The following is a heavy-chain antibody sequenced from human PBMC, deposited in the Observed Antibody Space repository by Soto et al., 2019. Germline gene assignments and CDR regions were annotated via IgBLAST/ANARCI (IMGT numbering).Heavy chain of an antibody. J-gene: IGHJ4*02. V-gene: IGHV3-33*01. CDR3: AAGGLQLKNPRFDY. CDR2: IWYDGSDK. CDR1: GFTFSRYG. Sequence: GGSLRLSCAAFGFTFSRYGMHWVRQAPGKGLEWVALIWYDGSDKYYADSVKGRFTISRDNSKNTLYLQMDSLRAEDSAVYYCAAGGLQLKNPRFDYWGQGTVVTVSS. D-gene: IGHD5-18*01.